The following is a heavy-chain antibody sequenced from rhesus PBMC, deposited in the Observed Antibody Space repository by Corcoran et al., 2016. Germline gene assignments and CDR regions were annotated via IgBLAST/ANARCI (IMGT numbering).Heavy chain of an antibody. CDR1: GYTFTDYY. Sequence: EVQLVQSGAEVKKPGASVKISCKASGYTFTDYYLHWVRQAPGKGLEWMGSVDPEDGEAIHAQKFQDRFTITADTSTDTAYMERSSLRSEDTAVYYCATSGYSSGFDYWGQGVLVTVSS. CDR2: VDPEDGEA. V-gene: IGHV1-111*02. CDR3: ATSGYSSGFDY. J-gene: IGHJ4*01. D-gene: IGHD6-31*01.